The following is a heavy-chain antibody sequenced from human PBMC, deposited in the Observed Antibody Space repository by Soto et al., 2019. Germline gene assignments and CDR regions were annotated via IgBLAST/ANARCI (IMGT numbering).Heavy chain of an antibody. Sequence: GGSLRLSCAASGVTFSSYGMHWVRQAPGKGLEWVAVISYDGSNKYYADSVKGRFTISRDNSKNTLYLQMNSLRAEDTAVYYCAKSLLRYFDWLDYDYYYMDVWGKGTTVTVSS. D-gene: IGHD3-9*01. CDR3: AKSLLRYFDWLDYDYYYMDV. CDR2: ISYDGSNK. V-gene: IGHV3-30*18. J-gene: IGHJ6*03. CDR1: GVTFSSYG.